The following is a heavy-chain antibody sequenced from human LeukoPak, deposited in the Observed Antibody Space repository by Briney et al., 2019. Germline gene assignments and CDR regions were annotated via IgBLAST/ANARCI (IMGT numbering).Heavy chain of an antibody. J-gene: IGHJ4*02. D-gene: IGHD6-25*01. CDR1: GFTISNYG. V-gene: IGHV3-33*01. Sequence: PGGSLRLSCAASGFTISNYGIHWVRQAPGKGLEWVAVIWSDGINKYYVDSVKGRFTISRDNSKNTLYLQMNSLRADDTAVYYCARSTYSSGSYYFDYWGQGSLVTVSS. CDR3: ARSTYSSGSYYFDY. CDR2: IWSDGINK.